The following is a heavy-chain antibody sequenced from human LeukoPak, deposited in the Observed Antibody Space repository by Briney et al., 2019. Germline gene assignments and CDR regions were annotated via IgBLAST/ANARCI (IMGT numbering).Heavy chain of an antibody. J-gene: IGHJ4*02. V-gene: IGHV3-30*02. D-gene: IGHD3-9*01. CDR2: IRYDGSNK. Sequence: GGSLRLSCAASGFTFSSYGMHWVRQAPGKGLEWVAFIRYDGSNKYYADSVKGRFTISRDNSKNTLYLQMNSLRAEDTAVYYCAKDGPTYHDILTAQLRNRCPPYYFDYWGQGTLVTVSS. CDR3: AKDGPTYHDILTAQLRNRCPPYYFDY. CDR1: GFTFSSYG.